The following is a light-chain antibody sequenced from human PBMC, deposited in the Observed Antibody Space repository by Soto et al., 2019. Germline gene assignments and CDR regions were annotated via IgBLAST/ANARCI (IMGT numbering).Light chain of an antibody. Sequence: QPVLTQPPSVSGAPGQRVTISCTGSSSNIGAGYDVHWYQQLPGTAPKLLIYGNSNRPSGVPDRFSGSKSGTSASLAITGLPAEDEADYCCKSYDSSLSAPDVFGTGTKLTVL. CDR1: SSNIGAGYD. CDR3: KSYDSSLSAPDV. CDR2: GNS. V-gene: IGLV1-40*01. J-gene: IGLJ1*01.